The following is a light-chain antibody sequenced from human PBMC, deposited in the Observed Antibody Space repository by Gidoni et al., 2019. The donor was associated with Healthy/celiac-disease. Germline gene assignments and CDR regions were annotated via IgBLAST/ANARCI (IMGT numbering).Light chain of an antibody. J-gene: IGKJ2*01. Sequence: DIQLTQSPSTLSASVGDRVTITCRASQSISSWLAWYQQKPGKAPKLLIYKASSLESGVPSRFSGNGSGTEFTRTISSLQPDDFATYYCQQYNSYPYTFGQGTKLEIK. V-gene: IGKV1-5*03. CDR2: KAS. CDR3: QQYNSYPYT. CDR1: QSISSW.